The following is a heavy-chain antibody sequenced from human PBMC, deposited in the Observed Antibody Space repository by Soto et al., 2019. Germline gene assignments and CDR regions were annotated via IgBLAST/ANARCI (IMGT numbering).Heavy chain of an antibody. J-gene: IGHJ6*02. CDR3: ARLLDETYYYDSSGYPHYYYYYGMDV. Sequence: PSETLSLTCTVSGGSISSSSYYWGWIRQPPGKGLEWIGSIYYSGSTYYNPSLKSRVTISVDTSKNQFSLKLSSVTAADTAVYYCARLLDETYYYDSSGYPHYYYYYGMDVWGQGTTVTVSS. V-gene: IGHV4-39*01. CDR2: IYYSGST. CDR1: GGSISSSSYY. D-gene: IGHD3-22*01.